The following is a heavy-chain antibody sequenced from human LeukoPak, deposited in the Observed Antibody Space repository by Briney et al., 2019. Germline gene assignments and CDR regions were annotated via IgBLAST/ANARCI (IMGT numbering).Heavy chain of an antibody. CDR1: GFTFDDYG. CDR3: AREQDYYDSSGYSDY. Sequence: PGGSLRLSCAASGFTFDDYGMSGVRQAPGKGLEWVSGINWNGGSTGYADSVKGRFTISRDNAKNSLYLQMNSLRAEDTALYYCAREQDYYDSSGYSDYWGQGTLVTVSS. V-gene: IGHV3-20*04. J-gene: IGHJ4*02. CDR2: INWNGGST. D-gene: IGHD3-22*01.